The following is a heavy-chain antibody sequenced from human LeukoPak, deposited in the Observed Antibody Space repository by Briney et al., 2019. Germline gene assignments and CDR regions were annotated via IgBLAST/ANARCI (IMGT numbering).Heavy chain of an antibody. J-gene: IGHJ4*02. V-gene: IGHV4-38-2*02. CDR2: FSHRGGS. D-gene: IGHD3-22*01. CDR1: GYSLSSGFF. CDR3: ARAQDFSHSSGPNYLDF. Sequence: PSETLSLTCTVSGYSLSSGFFCDWIRQSPGKGLEWIGSFSHRGGSYHNPSLKSRVTISVDTSKNQFSLKLLSVTAADTAVYYCARAQDFSHSSGPNYLDFWGQGILVTVSS.